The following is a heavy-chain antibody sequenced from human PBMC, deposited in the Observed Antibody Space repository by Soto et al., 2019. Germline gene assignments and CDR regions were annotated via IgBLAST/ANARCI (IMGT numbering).Heavy chain of an antibody. CDR3: ARVHYYYGMDV. V-gene: IGHV4-31*02. J-gene: IGHJ6*02. Sequence: TSEPLSLNWTVSRGSISSVGYYWSWIRQHPGKGLEWIGYIYYSGSTYYNPSLKSRVTISVDTSKNQFSLKLSSVTAADTAVYYCARVHYYYGMDVWGQGTTVTV. CDR1: RGSISSVGYY. CDR2: IYYSGST.